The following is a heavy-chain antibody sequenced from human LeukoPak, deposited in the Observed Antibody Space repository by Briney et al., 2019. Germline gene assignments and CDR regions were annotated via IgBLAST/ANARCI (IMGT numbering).Heavy chain of an antibody. J-gene: IGHJ4*02. CDR2: ISYDGSNK. Sequence: GRSLRLSCAASGFTFSSYAMRWVRQAPGKGLEWVAVISYDGSNKYYADSVKGRFTISRDNSKNTLYLQMNSLRAEDTAVYYCARWGSGTGGWGQGTLVTVSS. CDR1: GFTFSSYA. V-gene: IGHV3-30*04. CDR3: ARWGSGTGG. D-gene: IGHD3-10*01.